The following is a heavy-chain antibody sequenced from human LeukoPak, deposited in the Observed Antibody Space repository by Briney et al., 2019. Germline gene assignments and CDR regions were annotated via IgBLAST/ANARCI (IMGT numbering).Heavy chain of an antibody. CDR2: KYHSGST. Sequence: SETLSLTCDVSGVSINTCCYYWTWIRPPPGKGLEWIGYKYHSGSTRYNSSLRSRLTISLDSSKNQFSLRLTSVTAADTAVYYCARGRSYGFDFDSWGPGTLVIVSS. D-gene: IGHD5-18*01. CDR3: ARGRSYGFDFDS. CDR1: GVSINTCCYY. V-gene: IGHV4-61*01. J-gene: IGHJ4*02.